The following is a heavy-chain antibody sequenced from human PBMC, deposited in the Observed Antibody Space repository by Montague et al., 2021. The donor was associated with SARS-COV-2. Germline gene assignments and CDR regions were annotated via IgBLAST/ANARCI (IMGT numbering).Heavy chain of an antibody. D-gene: IGHD1-26*01. J-gene: IGHJ6*02. V-gene: IGHV4-61*02. CDR1: GGSISSGSHY. CDR3: ARRIDYYGIDV. CDR2: IDTSGNT. Sequence: TRSLTCTVSGGSISSGSHYWSWIRQPAGKGLEWIGRIDTSGNTXYISSLKSRVTISVDTPKNQFSLKLSSVTAADTAVYYCARRIDYYGIDVWGQGTTVTVSS.